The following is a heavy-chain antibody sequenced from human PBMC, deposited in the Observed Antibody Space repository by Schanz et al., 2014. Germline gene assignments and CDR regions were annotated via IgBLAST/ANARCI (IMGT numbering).Heavy chain of an antibody. Sequence: QVQLVDSGGGVVQPGRSLRLSCAASGFKFSIYAMHWVRQAPGKGLEWVAVISYDGRSKDYADSVKGRFTISRDSSKNTLFLQMNSLRAEDTAVYFCARDGGRDGYNLAFDVWGQGTLVTVSS. CDR1: GFKFSIYA. CDR3: ARDGGRDGYNLAFDV. CDR2: ISYDGRSK. J-gene: IGHJ3*01. D-gene: IGHD5-12*01. V-gene: IGHV3-30*14.